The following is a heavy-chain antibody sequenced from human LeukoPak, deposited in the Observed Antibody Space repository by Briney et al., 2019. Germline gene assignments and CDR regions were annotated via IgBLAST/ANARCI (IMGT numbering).Heavy chain of an antibody. CDR3: ARALNTAMGRDYGMDV. CDR2: INHSGST. D-gene: IGHD5-18*01. CDR1: GGSFSGYY. J-gene: IGHJ6*02. Sequence: SETLSLTCAVYGGSFSGYYWSWIRQPPGKGLEWIGEINHSGSTNYNPYLKSRVTISVDTSKNQFSLKLSSVTAADTAVYYCARALNTAMGRDYGMDVWGQGTTVTVSS. V-gene: IGHV4-34*01.